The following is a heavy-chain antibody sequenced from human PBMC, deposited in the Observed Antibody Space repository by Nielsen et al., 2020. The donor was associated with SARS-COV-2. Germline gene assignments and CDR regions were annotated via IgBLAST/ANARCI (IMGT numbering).Heavy chain of an antibody. Sequence: SVQVSCNASGYTFTSYDISWVRQAPGQGLEWMGGIIPIFGTANYAQKFQGRVTITADKSTSTAYMELSSLRSEDTAVYYCAISWIQLWYRGVFDYWGQGTLVTVSA. J-gene: IGHJ4*02. CDR1: GYTFTSYD. CDR2: IIPIFGTA. V-gene: IGHV1-69*06. D-gene: IGHD5-18*01. CDR3: AISWIQLWYRGVFDY.